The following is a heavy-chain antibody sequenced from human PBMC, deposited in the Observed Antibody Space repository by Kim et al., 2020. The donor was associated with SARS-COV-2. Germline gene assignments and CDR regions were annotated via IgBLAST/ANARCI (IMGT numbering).Heavy chain of an antibody. CDR3: ARYHIAARSGFGAFDI. V-gene: IGHV4-59*01. J-gene: IGHJ3*02. Sequence: RRSPVTISIDTYKQQFSLKLSSVTAADTAVYYCARYHIAARSGFGAFDIWGQGTMVTVSS. D-gene: IGHD6-6*01.